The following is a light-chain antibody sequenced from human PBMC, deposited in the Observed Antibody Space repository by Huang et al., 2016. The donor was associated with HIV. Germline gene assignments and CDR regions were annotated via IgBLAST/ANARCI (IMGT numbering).Light chain of an antibody. CDR3: QQYNDWPRT. CDR2: NAS. V-gene: IGKV3-15*01. Sequence: EIVMTQSPGTLSVSPGEGATLSCRASQSIGSKLAWYRQKPGQAPRRVISNASTRATCIPARFSGSGSGTEFTLTISSLQSEDFAVYYCQQYNDWPRTFGQGTKVEIK. J-gene: IGKJ1*01. CDR1: QSIGSK.